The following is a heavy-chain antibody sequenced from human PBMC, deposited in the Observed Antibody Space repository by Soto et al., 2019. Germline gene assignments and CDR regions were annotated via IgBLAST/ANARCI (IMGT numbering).Heavy chain of an antibody. CDR2: INHSGST. V-gene: IGHV4-34*01. Sequence: PSETLSLTCAVYGGSFSGYYWSWIRQPPGKGLEWIEEINHSGSTNYNPSLKSRVTISVDTSKNQFSLKLSSVTAADTAVYYCARGRGGYSYGSGYYYGMDVWGQGTTVTVSS. J-gene: IGHJ6*02. CDR3: ARGRGGYSYGSGYYYGMDV. D-gene: IGHD5-18*01. CDR1: GGSFSGYY.